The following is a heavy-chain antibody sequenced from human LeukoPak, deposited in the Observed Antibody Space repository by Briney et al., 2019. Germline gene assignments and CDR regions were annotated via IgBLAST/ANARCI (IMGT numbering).Heavy chain of an antibody. J-gene: IGHJ5*02. D-gene: IGHD3-22*01. Sequence: STNYNPSLKSRVTISVKTSKNQFSLKLSSVTAADTAVYYCARGPSRYYDSSGYYNWFDPWGQGTLVTVSS. V-gene: IGHV4-61*02. CDR3: ARGPSRYYDSSGYYNWFDP. CDR2: ST.